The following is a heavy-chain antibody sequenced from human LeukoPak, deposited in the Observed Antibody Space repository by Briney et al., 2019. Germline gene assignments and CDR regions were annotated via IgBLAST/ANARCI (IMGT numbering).Heavy chain of an antibody. CDR2: ITASGGNT. CDR1: GFTFSSYA. J-gene: IGHJ4*02. D-gene: IGHD5-18*01. Sequence: GGSLGLSCAASGFTFSSYAMGWVRQAPGKGLEWVSAITASGGNTYYADSVKDRFTISRDNSKNTLYLQVNSLRAEDTAVYYCAKGNGYSYGRYYFDYWGQGTLVTVSS. CDR3: AKGNGYSYGRYYFDY. V-gene: IGHV3-23*01.